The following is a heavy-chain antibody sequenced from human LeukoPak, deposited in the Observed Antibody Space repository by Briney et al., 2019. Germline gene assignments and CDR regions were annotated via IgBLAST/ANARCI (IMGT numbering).Heavy chain of an antibody. CDR1: GFTFSSYW. D-gene: IGHD4-17*01. J-gene: IGHJ3*02. CDR2: INSDGSST. Sequence: GGSLRLSCAASGFTFSSYWMHWVRQAPGKGLVWVSRINSDGSSTSYADSVKGRFTISRDNAKNTLYLQMNSLRAEDTAVYYCAGEESTVTDGFDIWGQGTMVTVSS. V-gene: IGHV3-74*01. CDR3: AGEESTVTDGFDI.